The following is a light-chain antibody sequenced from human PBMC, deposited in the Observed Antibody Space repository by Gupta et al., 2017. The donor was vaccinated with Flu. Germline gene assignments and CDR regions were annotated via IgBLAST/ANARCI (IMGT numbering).Light chain of an antibody. CDR2: DAS. CDR1: QTVSTY. V-gene: IGKV3-11*01. Sequence: ERATLSCRASQTVSTYLIGYQQKPGQAPRLLIYDASYRAPGIPARFSGTGSGTDFTLTITNLEPEDSAIYYCQQRVIWPPVTFGQGTRLEIK. J-gene: IGKJ5*01. CDR3: QQRVIWPPVT.